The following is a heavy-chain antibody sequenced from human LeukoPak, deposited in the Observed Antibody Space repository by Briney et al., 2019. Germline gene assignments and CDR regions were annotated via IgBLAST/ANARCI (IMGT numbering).Heavy chain of an antibody. CDR1: GGSISSSSYY. J-gene: IGHJ4*02. D-gene: IGHD5-18*01. CDR3: ARDYQGGYGDKTVDY. Sequence: TLSLTCTVSGGSISSSSYYWGWIRQPPGKGLEWIGSIYYSGSTYYNPSLKSRVTISVDTSKNQFSLKLSSVTAADTAVYYCARDYQGGYGDKTVDYWGQGTLVTVSS. CDR2: IYYSGST. V-gene: IGHV4-39*07.